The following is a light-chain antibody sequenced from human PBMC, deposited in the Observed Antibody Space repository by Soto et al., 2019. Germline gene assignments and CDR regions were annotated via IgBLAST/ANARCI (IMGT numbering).Light chain of an antibody. CDR2: DVS. Sequence: QSVLTQPASVSGSPGQSITISCTGTSSDVGAYNFVSWYQQHPGTAPKLMIYDVSNRPSGVSNRFSGSKSGNTASLTIYGLLAEDESDYYCSSYTSSSTLVFGGGTKLTVL. CDR3: SSYTSSSTLV. V-gene: IGLV2-14*01. J-gene: IGLJ2*01. CDR1: SSDVGAYNF.